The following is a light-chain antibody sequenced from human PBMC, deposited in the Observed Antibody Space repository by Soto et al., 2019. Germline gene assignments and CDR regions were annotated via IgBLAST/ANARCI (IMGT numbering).Light chain of an antibody. CDR1: SSDIGGYKH. Sequence: QSVLTQPASVSRSPGQSITISCTGTSSDIGGYKHVSWYQQHPGKAPKLMIYEVSNRPSGVSNRFSGSKSGNTASLTISGLQAEDEADYYCSSYTTSSTQVFGTGTKVTV. CDR3: SSYTTSSTQV. J-gene: IGLJ1*01. CDR2: EVS. V-gene: IGLV2-14*01.